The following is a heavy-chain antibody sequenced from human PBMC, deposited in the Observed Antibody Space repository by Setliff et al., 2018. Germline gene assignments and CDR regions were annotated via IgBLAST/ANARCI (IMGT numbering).Heavy chain of an antibody. Sequence: PSETLSLTCTVSGASISNYYWSWIRQPPGKGLECIGYIQKSGSTNYNPSLKSRVTISVDTSTNQFSLKLRSVTAADTAVYYCAKERYFDWFFENWGQGTLVTVSS. V-gene: IGHV4-4*08. D-gene: IGHD3-9*01. CDR1: GASISNYY. CDR2: IQKSGST. CDR3: AKERYFDWFFEN. J-gene: IGHJ4*02.